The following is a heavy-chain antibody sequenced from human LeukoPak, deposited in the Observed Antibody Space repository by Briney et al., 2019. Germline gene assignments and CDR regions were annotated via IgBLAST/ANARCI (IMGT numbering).Heavy chain of an antibody. D-gene: IGHD6-6*01. CDR3: ARGYSSSSNTFDY. J-gene: IGHJ4*02. CDR2: IYHSGST. CDR1: GGSISSGGYY. Sequence: PSETLSLTCTVSGGSISSGGYYWSWIRQPPGKGLEWIGYIYHSGSTYYNPSLKSRVTISVDRSKNQFSLKLSSVTAADTAVYYCARGYSSSSNTFDYWGQGTLVTVSS. V-gene: IGHV4-30-2*01.